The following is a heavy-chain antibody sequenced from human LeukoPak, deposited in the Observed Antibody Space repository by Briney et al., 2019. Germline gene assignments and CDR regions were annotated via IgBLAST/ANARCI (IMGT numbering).Heavy chain of an antibody. CDR3: ARGGAGAFGELFGDRFDY. CDR2: ISSSGSTI. D-gene: IGHD3-10*01. CDR1: GFAFSSYS. V-gene: IGHV3-48*03. J-gene: IGHJ4*02. Sequence: GGSLRLSCAASGFAFSSYSMNWVRQAPGKGLEWVSYISSSGSTIYYADSVKGRFTISRDNAKNSLYLQMNSLRAEDTAVYYCARGGAGAFGELFGDRFDYWGQGTLVTVSS.